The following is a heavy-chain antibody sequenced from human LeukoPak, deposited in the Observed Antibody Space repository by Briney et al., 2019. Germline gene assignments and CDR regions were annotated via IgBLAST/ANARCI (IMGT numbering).Heavy chain of an antibody. CDR3: ARGDCSGGSCYSILLFDP. V-gene: IGHV1-2*02. CDR2: INPNSGGT. J-gene: IGHJ5*02. CDR1: GYTFTGCY. Sequence: ASVKVSCKASGYTFTGCYMHWVRQAPGQGLKWMGWINPNSGGTNYAQKFQGRVTMTRDTSISTAYLELSRLRSDDTAVYYCARGDCSGGSCYSILLFDPWGQGTLVTVSS. D-gene: IGHD2-15*01.